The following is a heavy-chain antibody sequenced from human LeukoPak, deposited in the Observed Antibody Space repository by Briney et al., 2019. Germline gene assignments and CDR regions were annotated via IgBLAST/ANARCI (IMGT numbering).Heavy chain of an antibody. J-gene: IGHJ3*02. CDR3: ARDYDDSSGYYPTGAFDI. V-gene: IGHV4-34*01. CDR1: GGSFSGYY. CDR2: IYHSGST. Sequence: PSETLSLTCAVYGGSFSGYYWSWIRQPPGKGLEWIGYIYHSGSTYYNPSLKSRVTISVDRSKNQFSLKLSSVTAADTAVYYCARDYDDSSGYYPTGAFDIWGQGTMVTVSS. D-gene: IGHD3-22*01.